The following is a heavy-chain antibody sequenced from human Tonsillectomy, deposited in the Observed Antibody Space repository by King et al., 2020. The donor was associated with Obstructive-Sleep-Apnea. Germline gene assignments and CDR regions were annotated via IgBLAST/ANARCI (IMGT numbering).Heavy chain of an antibody. CDR1: GFTFSDYY. V-gene: IGHV3-11*01. CDR3: AGGGIAVARFPFDY. J-gene: IGHJ4*02. CDR2: ISSSGSTI. D-gene: IGHD6-19*01. Sequence: VQLVESGGGLVKPGGSLRLSCAASGFTFSDYYMSWIRQAPGKGLEWVSYISSSGSTIYYADLVKGRFTISRDNAKNYLHLQMNSRRAEDTAVYYCAGGGIAVARFPFDYWGQGTLVTVSS.